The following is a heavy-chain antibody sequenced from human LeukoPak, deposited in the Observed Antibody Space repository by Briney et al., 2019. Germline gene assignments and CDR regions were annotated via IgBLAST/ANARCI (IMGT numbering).Heavy chain of an antibody. V-gene: IGHV3-30*04. Sequence: PARSLRLSCAASGFTFSRYAIHWVRQAPGKGLKWVAVISYDGSNKYYADSVKGRFTISRDNSNNTLFLQMNSLRAEDTAVYYCARAFGWYPYNWFDPWGQGTLVTVSS. CDR3: ARAFGWYPYNWFDP. CDR1: GFTFSRYA. D-gene: IGHD6-19*01. J-gene: IGHJ5*02. CDR2: ISYDGSNK.